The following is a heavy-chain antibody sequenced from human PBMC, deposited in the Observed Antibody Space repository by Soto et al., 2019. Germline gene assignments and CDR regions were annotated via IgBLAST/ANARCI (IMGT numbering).Heavy chain of an antibody. Sequence: SETLSLTCAVSGGSISSGGYSWSWIRQPPGKGLEWIGYIYYSGSTYYNPSLKSRVTISVDTSKNQFSLKLNSMTAADTAVYYCARHNYGSGSTYFDPWGQGTLVTVSS. J-gene: IGHJ4*02. D-gene: IGHD3-10*01. CDR3: ARHNYGSGSTYFDP. CDR1: GGSISSGGYS. V-gene: IGHV4-30-2*05. CDR2: IYYSGST.